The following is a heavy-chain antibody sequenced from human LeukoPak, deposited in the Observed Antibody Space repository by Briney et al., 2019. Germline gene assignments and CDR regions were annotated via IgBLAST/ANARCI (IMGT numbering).Heavy chain of an antibody. Sequence: PSETLSLTCTVSGGSISSGDNYWSWIRQPPGKGLGWIGYIYCSGSTYYNPSLKSRVTISVDTSKTQFSLKLSSVTAADTAVYYCARVRYCSSTSCYLFDYWGQGTLVTVSS. CDR1: GGSISSGDNY. CDR3: ARVRYCSSTSCYLFDY. CDR2: IYCSGST. V-gene: IGHV4-30-4*08. D-gene: IGHD2-2*01. J-gene: IGHJ4*02.